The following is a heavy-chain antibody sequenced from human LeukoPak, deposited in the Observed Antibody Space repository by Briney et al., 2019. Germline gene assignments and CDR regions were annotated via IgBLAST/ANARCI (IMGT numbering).Heavy chain of an antibody. CDR3: ARDPYYYGSGAANDAFDI. V-gene: IGHV3-48*02. CDR2: ISSSSSTI. Sequence: PGGSLRLSCAASGFTVSSNYMNWVRQAPGKGLEWVSYISSSSSTIYYADSVKGRFTISRDNAKNSLYLQMNSLRDEDTAVYYCARDPYYYGSGAANDAFDIWGQGTMVTVSS. D-gene: IGHD3-10*01. J-gene: IGHJ3*02. CDR1: GFTVSSNY.